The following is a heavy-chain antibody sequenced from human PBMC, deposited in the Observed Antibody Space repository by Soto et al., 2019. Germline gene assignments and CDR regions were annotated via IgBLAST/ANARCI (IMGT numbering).Heavy chain of an antibody. V-gene: IGHV1-69*06. CDR1: GGSLSTNP. CDR3: ARRDSGGFYRFFDS. J-gene: IGHJ4*02. D-gene: IGHD2-15*01. Sequence: SVKVSCKASGGSLSTNPISWVRQAPGQGLEWMGGTGSGTGPGNHAQKFQGRLTVTADKSTSTVYMELTNLSSEDTAVYYCARRDSGGFYRFFDSWGQGTLVTVAS. CDR2: TGSGTGPG.